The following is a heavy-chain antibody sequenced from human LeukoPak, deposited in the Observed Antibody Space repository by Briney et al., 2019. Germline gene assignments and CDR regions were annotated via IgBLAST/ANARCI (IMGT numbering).Heavy chain of an antibody. V-gene: IGHV5-51*01. J-gene: IGHJ4*02. D-gene: IGHD3-10*01. CDR1: GYSFTTFW. CDR2: IYPGDSDT. CDR3: ARLGTYWSNYYFEY. Sequence: GESLKISCKGAGYSFTTFWIAWVRQMPGKGLEWMGIIYPGDSDTRYSPSFQGQVTISADKSINTAYLQWSSLKASDTAMYYCARLGTYWSNYYFEYWGQGTLVTVSS.